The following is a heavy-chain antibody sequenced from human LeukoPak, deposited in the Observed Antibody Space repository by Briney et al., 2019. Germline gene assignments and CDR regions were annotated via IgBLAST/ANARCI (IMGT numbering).Heavy chain of an antibody. CDR3: AREAIVVVVASTGWFDP. CDR1: GYTFTGDY. D-gene: IGHD2-15*01. J-gene: IGHJ5*02. Sequence: GASVKVSCKASGYTFTGDYMHWVGQAPGQGREWMGWINHRSGGTNYAQKFQGRVTMTRDTYINTAYMELSRLRSDDTAVYYCAREAIVVVVASTGWFDPWGQGTLVSVSS. CDR2: INHRSGGT. V-gene: IGHV1-2*02.